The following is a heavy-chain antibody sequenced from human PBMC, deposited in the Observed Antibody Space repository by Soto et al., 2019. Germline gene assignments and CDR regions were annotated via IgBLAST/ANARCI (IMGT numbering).Heavy chain of an antibody. V-gene: IGHV3-7*01. CDR2: IKQDGSEK. D-gene: IGHD4-17*01. CDR1: GFTFSSYW. Sequence: GGSLRLSCAASGFTFSSYWMSWVRQAPGKGLEWVANIKQDGSEKYYVDSVKGRFTISRDSAKNSLYLQMNSLRAEDTAVYYCARELRGYYYYYYGMDVWGQGTTVTVSS. CDR3: ARELRGYYYYYYGMDV. J-gene: IGHJ6*02.